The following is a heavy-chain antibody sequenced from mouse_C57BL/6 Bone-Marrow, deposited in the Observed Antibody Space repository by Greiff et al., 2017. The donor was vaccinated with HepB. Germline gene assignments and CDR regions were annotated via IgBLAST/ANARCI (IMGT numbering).Heavy chain of an antibody. Sequence: EVKVEESGGGLVKPGGSLKLSCAASGFTFSDYGMHWVRQAPEKGLEWVAYISSGSSTIYYADTVKGRFTISRDNAKNTLFLQMTSLRSEDTAMYYCARPGSTMVTTVDYWGQGTTLTVSS. J-gene: IGHJ2*01. CDR2: ISSGSSTI. D-gene: IGHD2-2*01. CDR3: ARPGSTMVTTVDY. CDR1: GFTFSDYG. V-gene: IGHV5-17*01.